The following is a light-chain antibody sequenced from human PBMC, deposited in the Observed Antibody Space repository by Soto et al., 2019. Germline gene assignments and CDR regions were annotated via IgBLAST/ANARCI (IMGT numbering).Light chain of an antibody. CDR1: HSVLDNSNNKNR. CDR3: QHYYNTPYN. V-gene: IGKV4-1*01. CDR2: GAS. J-gene: IGKJ2*01. Sequence: DIVMTQSPDSLAVSLGERATVNCKSSHSVLDNSNNKNRLAWYQQKQRQPPRLIISGASTRESGVPDRFSGSGFGTNFTLTISSLQAADVAVYYCQHYYNTPYNFGQGTKLEIK.